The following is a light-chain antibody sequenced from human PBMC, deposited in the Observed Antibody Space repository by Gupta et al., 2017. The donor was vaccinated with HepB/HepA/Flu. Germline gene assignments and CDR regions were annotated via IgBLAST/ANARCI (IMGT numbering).Light chain of an antibody. CDR2: INN. J-gene: IGLJ2*01. CDR3: AVWDDSLNGLL. V-gene: IGLV1-44*01. Sequence: QSVLTQPPSASGTPGQRVTISCSGSSPNIGTNTVNWYQQLPGTAPKLLIYINNRRTSGVPDRFSGSKSGTSASLAISGLQSEDEADYSCAVWDDSLNGLLFGGGTKLTVL. CDR1: SPNIGTNT.